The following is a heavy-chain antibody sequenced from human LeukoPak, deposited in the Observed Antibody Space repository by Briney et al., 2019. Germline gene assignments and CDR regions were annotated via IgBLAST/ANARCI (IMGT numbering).Heavy chain of an antibody. CDR1: GASIGLYY. J-gene: IGHJ6*02. CDR2: IYTSGTS. D-gene: IGHD6-19*01. Sequence: SETLSLTCTVSGASIGLYYWSWIRQPAGKGLEWIWRIYTSGTSNYSPSLKSRVTMSLDLSKNHLSLKLNSVTAADTAVYYCARDRAVPHYYYGMDVWGQGTTVTVSS. CDR3: ARDRAVPHYYYGMDV. V-gene: IGHV4-4*07.